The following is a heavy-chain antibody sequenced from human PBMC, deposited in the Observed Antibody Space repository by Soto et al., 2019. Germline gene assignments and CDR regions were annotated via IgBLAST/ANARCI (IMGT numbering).Heavy chain of an antibody. V-gene: IGHV5-51*01. Sequence: YSFTDLCIGRISKITGKGLEWMGIIYPGDSDTRYSPSFQGQVTISADKSISTAYLQWSSLKASDTAMYYCARLQPLTIFGVDELDYWGQGTLVTVSS. CDR1: YSFTDLC. CDR2: IYPGDSDT. CDR3: ARLQPLTIFGVDELDY. J-gene: IGHJ4*02. D-gene: IGHD3-3*01.